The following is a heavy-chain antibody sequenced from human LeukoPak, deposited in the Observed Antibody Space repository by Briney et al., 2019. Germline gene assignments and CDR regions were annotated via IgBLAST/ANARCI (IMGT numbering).Heavy chain of an antibody. Sequence: GASVKVSCKASGGTFSSYAISWVRQAPGQGLEWMGGIIPIFGTANYAQKFQGRVTITADESTSTAYMELSSLRSEDTAVYYFARAYRDSSWDYGDLGIDYLGQGTLVTVSS. D-gene: IGHD4-17*01. V-gene: IGHV1-69*13. J-gene: IGHJ4*02. CDR2: IIPIFGTA. CDR1: GGTFSSYA. CDR3: ARAYRDSSWDYGDLGIDY.